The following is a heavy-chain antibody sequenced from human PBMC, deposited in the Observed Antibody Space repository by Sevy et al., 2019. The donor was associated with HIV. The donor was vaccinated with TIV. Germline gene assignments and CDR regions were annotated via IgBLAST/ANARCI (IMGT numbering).Heavy chain of an antibody. V-gene: IGHV3-23*01. CDR1: EFTFSSYA. Sequence: GGSLRLSCAASEFTFSSYAMSWVRQAPGKGLEWVSSISGSGRYTYYADSVEGRFTISRDNSKNTLYVQMNSLRAEDTAVYYCAKGFCSGGTCPRDYYYYGMGVWGQGTTVTVSS. D-gene: IGHD2-15*01. J-gene: IGHJ6*02. CDR3: AKGFCSGGTCPRDYYYYGMGV. CDR2: ISGSGRYT.